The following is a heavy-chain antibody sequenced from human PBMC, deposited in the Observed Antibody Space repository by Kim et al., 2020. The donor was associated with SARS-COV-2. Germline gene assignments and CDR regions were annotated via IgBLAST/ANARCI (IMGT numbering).Heavy chain of an antibody. D-gene: IGHD2-2*01. CDR1: GGAISNYY. J-gene: IGHJ6*01. Sequence: SETLSLTCTVSGGAISNYYWSWIRQPAGKGLEWVGRIYTSGGTNYNPSLESRVTMSLDTSKNQFSLKLSSVTAADTAVYYCARDLRLAPAVGRYFYYG. CDR3: ARDLRLAPAVGRYFYYG. CDR2: IYTSGGT. V-gene: IGHV4-4*07.